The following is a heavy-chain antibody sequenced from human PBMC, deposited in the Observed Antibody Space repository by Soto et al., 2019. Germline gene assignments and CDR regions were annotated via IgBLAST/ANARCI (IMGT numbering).Heavy chain of an antibody. CDR3: AREVSSSSDGWFDP. Sequence: SVKVSCKDYGGTFSSYAISWVRQAPGQGLEWMVGIIPIFGTANYAQKLQGRVTITADESTSTAYMELSSLRSEDTAVYYCAREVSSSSDGWFDPWGQATLVTVSS. V-gene: IGHV1-69*13. CDR1: GGTFSSYA. J-gene: IGHJ5*02. D-gene: IGHD6-6*01. CDR2: IIPIFGTA.